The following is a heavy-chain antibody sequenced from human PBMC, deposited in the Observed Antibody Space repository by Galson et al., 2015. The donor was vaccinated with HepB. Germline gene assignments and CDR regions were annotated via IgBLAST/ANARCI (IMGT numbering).Heavy chain of an antibody. D-gene: IGHD6-13*01. V-gene: IGHV4-59*08. CDR3: ARYSSSWSEFDY. J-gene: IGHJ4*02. CDR2: VYHSGTT. CDR1: RGYITDYY. Sequence: ETLSLTCTVSRGYITDYYWSWIRQTPGQGLEWIGYVYHSGTTNYNPSLKSRVTISIDTSINQFSLKLSSVTAADTAVYYCARYSSSWSEFDYWGQGALVTVSS.